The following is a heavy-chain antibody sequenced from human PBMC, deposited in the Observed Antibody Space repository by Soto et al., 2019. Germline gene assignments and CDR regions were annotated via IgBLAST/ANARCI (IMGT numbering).Heavy chain of an antibody. Sequence: EVQLVESGGGLVQPGRSLRLSCAASGFTCDDYAMHWVRQAPGKGLEWVSGISWNSGSIGYADSVKGRFTISRDNAKNSLYLQMNSLRAEDTALYYCAKVLSSGWFYYGMDVWGQGTTVTVSS. CDR2: ISWNSGSI. V-gene: IGHV3-9*01. CDR3: AKVLSSGWFYYGMDV. J-gene: IGHJ6*02. D-gene: IGHD6-19*01. CDR1: GFTCDDYA.